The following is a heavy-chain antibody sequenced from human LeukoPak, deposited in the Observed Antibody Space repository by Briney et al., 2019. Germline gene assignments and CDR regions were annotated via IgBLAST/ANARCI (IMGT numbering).Heavy chain of an antibody. CDR1: GGSISSGGYY. J-gene: IGHJ4*02. CDR2: IYYSGST. V-gene: IGHV4-31*03. CDR3: ARHPFSSPFDY. Sequence: PSETLSLTCTVSGGSISSGGYYWSWIRQHPGKGLEWIGYIYYSGSTYYNPSLKSRVTISVDRSKNQFSLKLNSVTAADTAVYFCARHPFSSPFDYWGQGTLVTVSS. D-gene: IGHD2/OR15-2a*01.